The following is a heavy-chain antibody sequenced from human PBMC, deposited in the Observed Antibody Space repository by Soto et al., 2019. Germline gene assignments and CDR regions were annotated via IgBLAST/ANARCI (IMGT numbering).Heavy chain of an antibody. CDR1: GGSISSGDYY. CDR2: IYYSGST. V-gene: IGHV4-30-4*01. J-gene: IGHJ6*04. CDR3: ARDQSDGYSSPNGMDV. D-gene: IGHD6-13*01. Sequence: SETLSLTCTVSGGSISSGDYYWSWILHPPGKGLEWIGYIYYSGSTYYNPSLKSRVTISVDTSKNQFSLKLSSVTAADTAVYYCARDQSDGYSSPNGMDVWGKGTTVTVSS.